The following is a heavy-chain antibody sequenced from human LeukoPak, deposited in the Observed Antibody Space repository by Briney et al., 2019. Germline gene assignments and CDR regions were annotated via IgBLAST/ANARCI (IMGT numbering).Heavy chain of an antibody. V-gene: IGHV3-30*01. J-gene: IGHJ4*02. CDR3: ARARNGTLKY. CDR1: GFTLSHSA. D-gene: IGHD1-26*01. CDR2: ISYDGSNT. Sequence: SGGSLRLSCAASGFTLSHSAMHWVRQAPGEGLGWVAVISYDGSNTFYADSVKGRFTISRDNSKNTLYLQMNTLRAEDTAVYYCARARNGTLKYWGQGTLVTVSS.